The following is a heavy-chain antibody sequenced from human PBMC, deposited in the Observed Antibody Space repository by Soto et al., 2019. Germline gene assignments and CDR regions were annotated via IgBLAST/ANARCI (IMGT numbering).Heavy chain of an antibody. CDR3: ARDGMDDYVFWSYRTYWYCDL. CDR2: ISSDGSNK. D-gene: IGHD3-16*02. J-gene: IGHJ2*01. CDR1: GFTFSSYA. Sequence: QVQLVESGGGVVQPGRYLRLSCAASGFTFSSYAMHWVRQAPGKGPEWVAVISSDGSNKYYADSVKGRFTISPDNSKNTLYLQMNSLRAEDTAVYYCARDGMDDYVFWSYRTYWYCDLWGRGTLVTVSS. V-gene: IGHV3-30-3*01.